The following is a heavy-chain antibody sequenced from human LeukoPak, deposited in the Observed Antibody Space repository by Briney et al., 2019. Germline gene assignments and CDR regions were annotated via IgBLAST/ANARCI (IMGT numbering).Heavy chain of an antibody. CDR1: GGSISNYY. D-gene: IGHD3-3*01. V-gene: IGHV4-59*01. J-gene: IGHJ3*02. CDR2: INYSGSA. CDR3: ARFGGPHAFDI. Sequence: SETLSLTCTVSGGSISNYYWSWIRQPPGKGLEWIAYINYSGSANYNPSLKSRVTISVDTSKNHFSLTLSSVTAADTAVYYCARFGGPHAFDIWGQGTMVTVSS.